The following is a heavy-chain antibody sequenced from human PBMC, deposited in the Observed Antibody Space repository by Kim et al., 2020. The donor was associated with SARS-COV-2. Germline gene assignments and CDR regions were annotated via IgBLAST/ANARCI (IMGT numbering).Heavy chain of an antibody. CDR1: GDSVSSNSAA. Sequence: SQTLSLTCDISGDSVSSNSAAWNWIRQSPSRGLEWLGRTYFRSKYYNDFAITVKSRIIISPDTSKNQFSLQLNSVTPEDTAVYYCARSGSSGHWYFDLWGRGTLVTVSS. V-gene: IGHV6-1*01. D-gene: IGHD1-26*01. CDR2: TYFRSKYYN. J-gene: IGHJ2*01. CDR3: ARSGSSGHWYFDL.